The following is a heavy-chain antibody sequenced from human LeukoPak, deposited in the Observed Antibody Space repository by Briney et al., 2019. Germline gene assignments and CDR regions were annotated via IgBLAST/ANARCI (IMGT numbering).Heavy chain of an antibody. CDR1: GDSVSSNSAA. J-gene: IGHJ6*02. CDR2: TYYRSKWYC. CDR3: AGGLVSYSSYYAMDV. Sequence: SQTLSLTCAISGDSVSSNSAAWNCVRQSPSRGLEWLGRTYYRSKWYCDYAVSVKSRITINPDTSKNLFSLQLNSVSPEDTAVYYCAGGLVSYSSYYAMDVWGQGTTVTVSS. V-gene: IGHV6-1*01. D-gene: IGHD1-26*01.